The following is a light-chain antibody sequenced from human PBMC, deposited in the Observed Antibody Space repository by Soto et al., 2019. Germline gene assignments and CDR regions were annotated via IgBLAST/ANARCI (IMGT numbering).Light chain of an antibody. CDR3: QQSYNIPPIT. CDR2: KAS. V-gene: IGKV1-5*03. J-gene: IGKJ5*01. CDR1: QTISSW. Sequence: PLTQSPSSLSASVGDRVTITCRASQTISSWLAWYQQKPGKAPKLLIYKASTLKSGVPSRFSGSGYGTDFALTITSLQPEDFATYYCQQSYNIPPITFGQGTRLE.